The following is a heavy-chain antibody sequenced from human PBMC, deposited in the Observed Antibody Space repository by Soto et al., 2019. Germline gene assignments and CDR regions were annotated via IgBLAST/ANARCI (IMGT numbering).Heavy chain of an antibody. CDR1: GFTFSSFS. V-gene: IGHV3-21*01. Sequence: GGSLRLSCAASGFTFSSFSMNWVRQAPGKGLEWVSSISSSNSYIYYADSVKGRFTISRDNAKNSLYLQMNCLRPEDTAVYYCARDSYGDYAHDSWGQGTLVTVSS. J-gene: IGHJ4*02. D-gene: IGHD4-17*01. CDR2: ISSSNSYI. CDR3: ARDSYGDYAHDS.